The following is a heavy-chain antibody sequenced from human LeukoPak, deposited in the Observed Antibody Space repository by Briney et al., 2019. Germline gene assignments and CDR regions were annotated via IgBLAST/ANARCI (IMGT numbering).Heavy chain of an antibody. J-gene: IGHJ1*01. CDR1: GFRVSGYD. D-gene: IGHD6-13*01. CDR2: ISISSSNI. V-gene: IGHV3-11*06. Sequence: PGGSLRLSCAASGFRVSGYDLNWIRQAPGKGLEWIAYISISSSNIHYADSVRGRFTISRDNAKNSLYLQMNSLRAEDTAVYYCARDGLYSSSWYPPEYFQHWGQGTLVTVSS. CDR3: ARDGLYSSSWYPPEYFQH.